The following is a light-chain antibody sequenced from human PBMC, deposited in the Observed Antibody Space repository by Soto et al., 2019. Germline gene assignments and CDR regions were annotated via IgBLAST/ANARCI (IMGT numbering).Light chain of an antibody. CDR2: DVT. CDR1: SSDVGRYDY. Sequence: QSVLPQPRSVSASPGQSVTISCTGTSSDVGRYDYVSWYQQHPGKAPKLIVYDVTERPSGVPDRFSGSKSGNTASLTISGLQAEDEADYSCCSFAGSYSYVFGTGTRSPS. CDR3: CSFAGSYSYV. V-gene: IGLV2-11*01. J-gene: IGLJ1*01.